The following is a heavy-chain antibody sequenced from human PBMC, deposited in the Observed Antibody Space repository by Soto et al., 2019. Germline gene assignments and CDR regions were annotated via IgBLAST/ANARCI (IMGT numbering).Heavy chain of an antibody. Sequence: PETLSPTCPVNGGSPTGYYSSWIRQPQGEGLGWNGSINHRGSPDYNTSLKSRVTLSTDASMNHVTLELTSVTAADTAVYYCARSDNRNSLYGVDVWGQGTAVTVSS. J-gene: IGHJ6*02. CDR2: INHRGSP. V-gene: IGHV4-34*01. CDR1: GGSPTGYY. CDR3: ARSDNRNSLYGVDV. D-gene: IGHD1-7*01.